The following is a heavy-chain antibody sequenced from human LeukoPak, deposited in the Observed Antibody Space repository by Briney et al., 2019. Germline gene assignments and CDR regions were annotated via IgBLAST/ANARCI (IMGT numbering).Heavy chain of an antibody. D-gene: IGHD2/OR15-2a*01. CDR1: GDSVSSKSSA. CDR2: TYYRSKWYN. CDR3: ARLGFCNSATSC. J-gene: IGHJ4*02. V-gene: IGHV6-1*01. Sequence: SQTLSLTCAISGDSVSSKSSAWDWIRQSPSRGLEWLGRTYYRSKWYNDYAVSVKSRITINPDTSKNQFSLQLNSVTPEDTAVYYCARLGFCNSATSCWGQGTLVTVSS.